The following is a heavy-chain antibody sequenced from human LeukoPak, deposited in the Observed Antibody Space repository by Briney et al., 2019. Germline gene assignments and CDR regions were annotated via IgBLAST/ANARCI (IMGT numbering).Heavy chain of an antibody. Sequence: GGSLRLSCAASGFTFSSYSMNWVRLAPGKGLEWVSSISSSSSYIYYADSVKGRFTISRDNAKNSLYLQMNSLRAEDTAVYYCARDPYSGLFDYWGQGTLVTVSS. CDR2: ISSSSSYI. CDR3: ARDPYSGLFDY. D-gene: IGHD4-11*01. V-gene: IGHV3-21*01. J-gene: IGHJ4*02. CDR1: GFTFSSYS.